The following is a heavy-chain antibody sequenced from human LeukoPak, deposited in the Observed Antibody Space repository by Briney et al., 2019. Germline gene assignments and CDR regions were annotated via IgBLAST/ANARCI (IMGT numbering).Heavy chain of an antibody. D-gene: IGHD3-3*01. CDR1: GYTFTGYY. J-gene: IGHJ4*02. CDR3: ARGGSRDSYYDFWSGYSDLVR. V-gene: IGHV1-2*06. Sequence: GASVKVSCKASGYTFTGYYMHWVRQAPGQGLEWMGRINSNSGVTNYAQRFQGRVTMTRDTSISTAYMELSRLRSDDTAVYYCARGGSRDSYYDFWSGYSDLVRWGQGTLVTVSS. CDR2: INSNSGVT.